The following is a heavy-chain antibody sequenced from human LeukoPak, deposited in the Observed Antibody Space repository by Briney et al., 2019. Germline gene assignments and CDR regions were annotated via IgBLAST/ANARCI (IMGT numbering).Heavy chain of an antibody. CDR1: GYTFTGYY. CDR3: ARVAGIAAAEFYYSDY. V-gene: IGHV1-2*02. CDR2: INPNSGGT. J-gene: IGHJ4*02. Sequence: GASVKVSCKASGYTFTGYYMHWVRQAPGQGLEWMGWINPNSGGTNYAQKFQGRVTMTRDTSISTAYMELSRLRSDDTAVYYCARVAGIAAAEFYYSDYWGQGTLVTVSS. D-gene: IGHD6-13*01.